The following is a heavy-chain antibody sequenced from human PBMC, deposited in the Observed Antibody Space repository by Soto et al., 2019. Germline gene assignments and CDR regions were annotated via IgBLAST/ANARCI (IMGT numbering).Heavy chain of an antibody. V-gene: IGHV5-10-1*01. CDR1: GYSFTSYW. Sequence: GESLKISCKGSGYSFTSYWISWVRQMPGKGLEWMGRIDPSDSYTNYSPSFQGHVTISADESISTAYLQWSSLKASDTAMYYCARYTAVAGTDYYYYGMDVWGQGTTVTVSS. CDR2: IDPSDSYT. D-gene: IGHD6-19*01. CDR3: ARYTAVAGTDYYYYGMDV. J-gene: IGHJ6*02.